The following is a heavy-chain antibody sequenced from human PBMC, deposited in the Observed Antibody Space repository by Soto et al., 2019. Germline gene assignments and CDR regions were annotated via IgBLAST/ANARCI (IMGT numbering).Heavy chain of an antibody. D-gene: IGHD3-22*01. CDR1: GGSISSSSYY. Sequence: PSETLSLTCTVSGGSISSSSYYWVWIRQPPGKGLEWIGSIYYSGSTYYNPSLKSRVPISVDTSKNQFSLKLSSVTAADTAVYYCARARQYYDCELDPWGQGTLVTVS. CDR3: ARARQYYDCELDP. J-gene: IGHJ5*02. V-gene: IGHV4-39*01. CDR2: IYYSGST.